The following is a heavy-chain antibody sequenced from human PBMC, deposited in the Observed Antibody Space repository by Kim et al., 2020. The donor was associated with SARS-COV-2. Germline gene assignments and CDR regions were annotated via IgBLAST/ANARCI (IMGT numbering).Heavy chain of an antibody. CDR3: AKSRDWGNYSYGMDV. J-gene: IGHJ6*02. V-gene: IGHV3-9*01. D-gene: IGHD7-27*01. Sequence: DSVKGRFTISRDNAKNSLYLQMNSLRAEDTALYYCAKSRDWGNYSYGMDVWGQGTTVTVSS.